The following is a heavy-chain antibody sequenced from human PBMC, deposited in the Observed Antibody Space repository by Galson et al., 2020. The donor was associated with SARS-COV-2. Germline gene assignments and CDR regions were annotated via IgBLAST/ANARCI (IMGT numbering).Heavy chain of an antibody. D-gene: IGHD5-12*01. CDR3: AKEGDSGYDLDY. CDR1: GYTFNKYD. CDR2: INTGNGNT. Sequence: GESLKISCKTSGYTFNKYDMHWVRQAPGQGLEWMASINTGNGNTKYSQKFQGGITLSRDTSATAVYMEVRSLRFEDTAIYYCAKEGDSGYDLDYWGQGTLVAVSS. J-gene: IGHJ4*02. V-gene: IGHV1-3*04.